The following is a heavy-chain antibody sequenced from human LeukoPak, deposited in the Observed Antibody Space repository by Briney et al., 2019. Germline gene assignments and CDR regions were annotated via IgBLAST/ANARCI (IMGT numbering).Heavy chain of an antibody. CDR1: GGSISSCSYY. J-gene: IGHJ6*02. V-gene: IGHV4-39*02. Sequence: PSETLSLTCTVSGGSISSCSYYWGWLRQPPGKGREWNGSIYYSGNTYYNPTLKSRVTISVDTSKHQFSLKLSSVTAADTAVYYCARDIVVVVAKAFYYYYGMDVWGQGTTVTVSS. CDR3: ARDIVVVVAKAFYYYYGMDV. D-gene: IGHD2-15*01. CDR2: IYYSGNT.